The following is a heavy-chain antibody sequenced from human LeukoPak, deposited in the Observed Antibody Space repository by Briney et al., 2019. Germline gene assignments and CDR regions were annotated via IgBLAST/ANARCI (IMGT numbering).Heavy chain of an antibody. CDR3: ARCYVANYSGMDV. D-gene: IGHD5-12*01. J-gene: IGHJ6*02. CDR1: GGSISSYY. V-gene: IGHV4-59*08. CDR2: ISYSEST. Sequence: SETLSLTCTVSGGSISSYYWSWIRQPPGKGLEWIGYISYSESTNYNPSLKSRVTISVDTSKNQFSLTLSSVTAADTAVYYCARCYVANYSGMDVWGQGTTVTVSS.